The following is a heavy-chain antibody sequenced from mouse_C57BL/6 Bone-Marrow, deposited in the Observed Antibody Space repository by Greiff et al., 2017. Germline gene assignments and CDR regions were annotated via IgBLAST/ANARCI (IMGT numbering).Heavy chain of an antibody. V-gene: IGHV8-12*01. CDR1: GFSLSTSGMG. Sequence: VKLVESGPGILQSSQTLSLTCSFSGFSLSTSGMGVSWIRQPSGKGLEWLAHIYWDDDKRYHPSLKSRLTISKDTSRNQVFLKITSVDTADTATYYCARSLPYAMDYWGQGTSVTVSS. J-gene: IGHJ4*01. CDR3: ARSLPYAMDY. CDR2: IYWDDDK. D-gene: IGHD2-10*01.